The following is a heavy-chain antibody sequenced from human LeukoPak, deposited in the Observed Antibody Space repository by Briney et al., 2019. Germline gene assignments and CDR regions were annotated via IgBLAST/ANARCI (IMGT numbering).Heavy chain of an antibody. J-gene: IGHJ4*02. V-gene: IGHV3-33*01. CDR3: ATVRGSSSSTWNADS. Sequence: GGSLRLSCAASGFPFSSYGMHWVRQAPGKGLEWVAIIWYDGSNKYYVDSVKGRFTISKDNSKNTLYLQMNSLRAEDTAIYYCATVRGSSSSTWNADSWGQGTLVTVSS. CDR1: GFPFSSYG. CDR2: IWYDGSNK. D-gene: IGHD3-16*01.